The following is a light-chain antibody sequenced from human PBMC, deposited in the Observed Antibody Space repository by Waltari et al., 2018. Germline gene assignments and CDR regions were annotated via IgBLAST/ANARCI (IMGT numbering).Light chain of an antibody. CDR1: RTDVGAYNY. Sequence: QSALTQPASVSGSPGQSTTFSCPGTRTDVGAYNYVSCYQQHPGKAPKLIIYDVTNPPSGISNRFSGSKSGNTASLTISGLQAEDEADYFCCSFTSANTPYVFGAATKVTVL. J-gene: IGLJ1*01. CDR2: DVT. CDR3: CSFTSANTPYV. V-gene: IGLV2-14*03.